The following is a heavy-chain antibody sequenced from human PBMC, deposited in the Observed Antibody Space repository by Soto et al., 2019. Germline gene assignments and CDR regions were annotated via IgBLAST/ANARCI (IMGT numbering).Heavy chain of an antibody. CDR3: AREMGVVDFWSGYLAPPGYYYGMDV. D-gene: IGHD3-3*01. Sequence: GALRLSCAASGFTFSSYSMNWVRQAPGKGLEWVSSISSSSSYIYYADSVKGRFTISRDNAKNSLYLQMNSLRAEDTAVYYCAREMGVVDFWSGYLAPPGYYYGMDVWGQGTTVTVYS. CDR1: GFTFSSYS. CDR2: ISSSSSYI. V-gene: IGHV3-21*01. J-gene: IGHJ6*02.